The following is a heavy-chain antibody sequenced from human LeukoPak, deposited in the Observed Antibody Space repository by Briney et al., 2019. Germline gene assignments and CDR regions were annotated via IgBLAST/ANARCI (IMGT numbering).Heavy chain of an antibody. D-gene: IGHD1-1*01. J-gene: IGHJ4*02. Sequence: GGSLRLSCAASGFTFRSYAMHWVPQAPGKGLEWVAVISDDGSRQHYADFLEGRITISRDNSKNTVSLQMSSLRTEDTAVYFCTRVTTNGYFEYWGQGALVTVSS. CDR1: GFTFRSYA. CDR3: TRVTTNGYFEY. V-gene: IGHV3-30*15. CDR2: ISDDGSRQ.